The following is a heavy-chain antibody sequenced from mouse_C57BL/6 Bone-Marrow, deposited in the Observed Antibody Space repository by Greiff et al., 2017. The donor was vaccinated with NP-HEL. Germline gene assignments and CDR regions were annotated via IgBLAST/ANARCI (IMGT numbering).Heavy chain of an antibody. CDR3: AGRPYYGSSPYCYAMDY. CDR1: GFNIKDYY. Sequence: VQLQQSGAELVKPGASVKLSCTASGFNIKDYYMHWVKQRTEQGLEWIGRIDPEDGETKYAPKFKGKATITADTSSNTAYLQLSSLTSEDTAVYYGAGRPYYGSSPYCYAMDYWGQGTSVTVSS. D-gene: IGHD1-1*01. CDR2: IDPEDGET. V-gene: IGHV14-2*01. J-gene: IGHJ4*01.